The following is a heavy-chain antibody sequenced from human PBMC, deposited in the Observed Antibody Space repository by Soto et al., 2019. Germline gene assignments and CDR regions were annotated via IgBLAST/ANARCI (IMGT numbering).Heavy chain of an antibody. V-gene: IGHV3-33*01. J-gene: IGHJ4*02. CDR3: ARDLYGDYALDY. D-gene: IGHD4-17*01. Sequence: LACAACGVTFCSYGMPGVCKAPGKGLEWVAVIWYDGSNKYYADSVKGRFTISRDNSKNTLYLQVNSLRAEDTAVYYCARDLYGDYALDYWGQGTLVTVSS. CDR1: GVTFCSYG. CDR2: IWYDGSNK.